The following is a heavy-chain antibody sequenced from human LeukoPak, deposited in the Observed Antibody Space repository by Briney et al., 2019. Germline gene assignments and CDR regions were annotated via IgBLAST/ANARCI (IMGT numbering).Heavy chain of an antibody. V-gene: IGHV3-48*03. CDR1: GFTFSSYE. CDR2: ISSSGSTI. D-gene: IGHD1-26*01. CDR3: ARDDAGSYYVIDY. Sequence: QPGGSLRLSCAASGFTFSSYEMNWVRQAPGKGLEWVSYISSSGSTIYYADSVKGRFTISRDNSKNTLDLQMNSLRGEETAVYYCARDDAGSYYVIDYWGQGTLVTVSS. J-gene: IGHJ4*02.